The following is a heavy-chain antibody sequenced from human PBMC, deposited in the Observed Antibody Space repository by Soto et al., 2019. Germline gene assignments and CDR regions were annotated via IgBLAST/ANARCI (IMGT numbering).Heavy chain of an antibody. Sequence: QVYLVQSGAEVKKPGSSVKISCKASGGIFSSNTINWVRQAAGQGLEWMGEIIPLFGTANYAEKFQGRVTITADKSTKTEYMELTSLRSEDTAVYYCANKAACGGDCYAFDSWGQGTLVTVSS. CDR3: ANKAACGGDCYAFDS. CDR2: IIPLFGTA. D-gene: IGHD2-21*02. V-gene: IGHV1-69*06. J-gene: IGHJ4*02. CDR1: GGIFSSNT.